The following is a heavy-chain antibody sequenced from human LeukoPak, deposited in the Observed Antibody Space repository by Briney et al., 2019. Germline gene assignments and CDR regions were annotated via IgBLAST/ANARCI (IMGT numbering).Heavy chain of an antibody. D-gene: IGHD3-22*01. J-gene: IGHJ4*02. CDR1: GGSVSTSH. CDR2: VDYSGST. CDR3: TRGYYEPFDR. V-gene: IGHV4-59*02. Sequence: SETLSLTYTVSGGSVSTSHWNWIRQPPGKGLEWIGNVDYSGSTKYNPSLRSRVTMSLDTSKNQFSLKLGSVTAADTALYYCTRGYYEPFDRWGQGTLVTVSS.